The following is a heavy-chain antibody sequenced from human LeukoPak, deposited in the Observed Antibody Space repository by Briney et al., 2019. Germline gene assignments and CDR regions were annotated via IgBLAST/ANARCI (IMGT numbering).Heavy chain of an antibody. CDR1: GGSISSSSYY. V-gene: IGHV4-39*01. CDR3: ARHGDGEMATIGVAFDI. J-gene: IGHJ3*02. D-gene: IGHD5-24*01. CDR2: IYYSGST. Sequence: SETLSLTCTVSGGSISSSSYYWGWIRQPPGKGLEWIGSIYYSGSTYYNPSLKSRVTISVDTSKNQFSLKLSSVTAADTAVYYCARHGDGEMATIGVAFDIWGQGTMVTVSS.